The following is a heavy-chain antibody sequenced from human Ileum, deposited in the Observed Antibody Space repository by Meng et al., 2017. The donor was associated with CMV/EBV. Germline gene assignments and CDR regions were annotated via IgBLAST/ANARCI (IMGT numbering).Heavy chain of an antibody. D-gene: IGHD1-14*01. Sequence: SLTCAVSGASIDSHIWWSWVRQPPGKGLEWIGEIYQTGSTNYNPSLKSRVTISMDKSKNHFSLNLSSVTAADTAFYYCAISPNQDPGPWGQGTLVTVSS. CDR2: IYQTGST. CDR1: GASIDSHIW. V-gene: IGHV4-4*02. CDR3: AISPNQDPGP. J-gene: IGHJ5*02.